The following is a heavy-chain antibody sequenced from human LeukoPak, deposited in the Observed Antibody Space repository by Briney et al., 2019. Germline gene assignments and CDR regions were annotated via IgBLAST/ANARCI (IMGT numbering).Heavy chain of an antibody. D-gene: IGHD3-22*01. J-gene: IGHJ4*02. CDR3: ARDYDSSGYFDY. Sequence: PGGPLRLSCAAPDFTFSSYAMNWVPQAPGKGLEWVSSISSSNNYIYYADSVKGRFTISRDNAKNSLYLQMNSLRAEDTAIYYCARDYDSSGYFDYWGQGTLVTVSS. CDR1: DFTFSSYA. CDR2: ISSSNNYI. V-gene: IGHV3-21*01.